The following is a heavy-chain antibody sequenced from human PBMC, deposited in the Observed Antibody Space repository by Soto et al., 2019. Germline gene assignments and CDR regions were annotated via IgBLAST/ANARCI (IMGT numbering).Heavy chain of an antibody. V-gene: IGHV5-10-1*01. CDR3: ARQIYDSDTGPNFQYYFDS. CDR2: IDPSDSQT. Sequence: PWESLPISCKGSGYSFAVYWITWVRQNAGKGLEWMGRIDPSDSQTYYSPSFRGHVTISVTKSITTVFLQWSSLRASDTAMYYCARQIYDSDTGPNFQYYFDSWGQGNPVTVSS. J-gene: IGHJ4*02. D-gene: IGHD3-22*01. CDR1: GYSFAVYW.